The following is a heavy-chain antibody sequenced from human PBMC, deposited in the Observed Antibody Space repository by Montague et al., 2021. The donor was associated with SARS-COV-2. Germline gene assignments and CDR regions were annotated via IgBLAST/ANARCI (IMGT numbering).Heavy chain of an antibody. V-gene: IGHV4-39*01. CDR2: IYFSGTT. Sequence: SETLSLTCTGSGASISSSYYCGWICQPSGKGLGWFGSIYFSGTTYYNPSLQSRGTISEDSSRRQFSLKMNFVTAADTAVYFCARRHSGGWWAGTTCYGSAVDYWGQGTLVTVSS. CDR3: ARRHSGGWWAGTTCYGSAVDY. CDR1: GASISSSYY. J-gene: IGHJ4*02. D-gene: IGHD5-12*01.